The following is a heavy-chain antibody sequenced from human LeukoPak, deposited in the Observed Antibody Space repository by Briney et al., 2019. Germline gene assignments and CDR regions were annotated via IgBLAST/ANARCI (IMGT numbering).Heavy chain of an antibody. V-gene: IGHV3-11*06. Sequence: GGSLRLSCAASGFTFSAFYMSWIRQTPGKGLEYLSYLKGDNGDINYADSVRGRFTISRDNTKNSLYLQMNNLRAEDTAVYYCARVLRGCASYEGNWGQGTLVTVSS. D-gene: IGHD2/OR15-2a*01. CDR1: GFTFSAFY. CDR2: LKGDNGDI. J-gene: IGHJ4*02. CDR3: ARVLRGCASYEGN.